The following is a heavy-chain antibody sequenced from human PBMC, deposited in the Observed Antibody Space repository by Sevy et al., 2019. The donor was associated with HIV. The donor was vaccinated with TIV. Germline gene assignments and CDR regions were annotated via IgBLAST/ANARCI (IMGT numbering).Heavy chain of an antibody. D-gene: IGHD3-22*01. V-gene: IGHV3-74*01. CDR2: INSDGSST. CDR3: ARGGSYYDSSGVYYFDY. CDR1: GFTFSSYW. Sequence: GGSLRLSCAASGFTFSSYWMHWVCQAPGKGLVWVSRINSDGSSTSYADSVKGRFTISRDNAKNTLYLQMNSLRAEDTAVYYCARGGSYYDSSGVYYFDYWGQGTLVTVSS. J-gene: IGHJ4*02.